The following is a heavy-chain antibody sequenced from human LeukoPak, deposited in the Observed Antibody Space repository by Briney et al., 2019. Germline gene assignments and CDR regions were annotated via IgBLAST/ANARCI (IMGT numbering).Heavy chain of an antibody. D-gene: IGHD5-24*01. CDR1: GYTFTGYY. CDR3: ARDLRDGYNYYYYYMDV. J-gene: IGHJ6*03. V-gene: IGHV1-2*02. Sequence: ASVKVSCKASGYTFTGYYMHWVRQAPGQGLEWMGWINPNSGGTNYAQKFQGRATMTRDTSISTAYMELSRLRSDDTAVYYCARDLRDGYNYYYYYMDVWGKGTTVTVSS. CDR2: INPNSGGT.